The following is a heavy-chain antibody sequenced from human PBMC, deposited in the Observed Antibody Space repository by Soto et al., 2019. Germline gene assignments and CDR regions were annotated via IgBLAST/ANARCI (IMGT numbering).Heavy chain of an antibody. CDR3: AKFENYGGIFDY. Sequence: GGSLRLSCVASGFISNSYALSWVRQAPGKGLEWVSSMSGSGGRTSYTDSVKGRFTISRDTSKNTLYLQMNNLRGEDTALYYCAKFENYGGIFDYWGQGALVTVSS. J-gene: IGHJ4*02. CDR1: GFISNSYA. CDR2: MSGSGGRT. D-gene: IGHD4-17*01. V-gene: IGHV3-23*01.